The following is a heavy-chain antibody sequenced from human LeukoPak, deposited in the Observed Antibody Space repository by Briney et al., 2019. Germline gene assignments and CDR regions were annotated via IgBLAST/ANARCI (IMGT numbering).Heavy chain of an antibody. CDR2: IDSSSSYI. D-gene: IGHD2-8*01. CDR1: GFTFSSYG. Sequence: GGSLRLSCAASGFTFSSYGMNWIRQAPGKGLGWVSSIDSSSSYIYYADSVKGRFTISRDNAKNSLYLQMNSLRAEDTAVYYCARNGGSVGYWGQGTLVTVSS. CDR3: ARNGGSVGY. V-gene: IGHV3-21*01. J-gene: IGHJ4*02.